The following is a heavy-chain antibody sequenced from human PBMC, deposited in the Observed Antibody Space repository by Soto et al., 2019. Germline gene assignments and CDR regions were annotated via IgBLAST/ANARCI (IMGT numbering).Heavy chain of an antibody. CDR1: GFTFSSYS. CDR2: ISSSSSYI. Sequence: GGSLRLSCAASGFTFSSYSMNWVRQAPGKGLEWVSSISSSSSYIYYADSVKGRFTISRDNAKNSLYLQMNSLRAEDTAVYYCARDEGRVRGPIPVYYGMDVWGQGTTVTVSS. CDR3: ARDEGRVRGPIPVYYGMDV. J-gene: IGHJ6*02. D-gene: IGHD3-10*01. V-gene: IGHV3-21*01.